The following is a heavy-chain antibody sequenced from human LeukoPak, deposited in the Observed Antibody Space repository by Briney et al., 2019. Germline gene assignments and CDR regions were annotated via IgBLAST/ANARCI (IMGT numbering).Heavy chain of an antibody. CDR2: ISGSGGST. J-gene: IGHJ5*02. Sequence: GSLRLSCAASGFTFSSYAMSWVRQAPGKGLEWVSAISGSGGSTYYADSVKGRFTISRDNSKNTLYLQMNSLRAEDTAVYYCAKGRSWTNWFDPWGQGTLVTVSS. D-gene: IGHD6-13*01. V-gene: IGHV3-23*01. CDR3: AKGRSWTNWFDP. CDR1: GFTFSSYA.